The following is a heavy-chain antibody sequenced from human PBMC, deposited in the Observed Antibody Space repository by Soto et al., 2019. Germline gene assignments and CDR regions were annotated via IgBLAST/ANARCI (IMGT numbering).Heavy chain of an antibody. CDR1: GYTFTSYG. CDR3: ARDQVYYYGSGSYRYYYGMDV. Sequence: ASVKVSCKASGYTFTSYGISWVRQAPGQGLEWMGWISAYNGNTNYAQKLQGRVTMTTNTSTSTAYMELRSLRSDDTAVYYCARDQVYYYGSGSYRYYYGMDVWGQGTTVTVSS. V-gene: IGHV1-18*01. D-gene: IGHD3-10*01. J-gene: IGHJ6*02. CDR2: ISAYNGNT.